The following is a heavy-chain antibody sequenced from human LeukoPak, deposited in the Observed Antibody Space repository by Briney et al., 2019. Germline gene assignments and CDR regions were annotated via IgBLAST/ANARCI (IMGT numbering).Heavy chain of an antibody. J-gene: IGHJ4*02. Sequence: PSETLSLTCTVSGCSISSSTYYWGWIRRPPGKRLEWIGSIYYSGSTYYNPSLKSRVTVSVDTSKNQFSLKLSSVTAADTAVYYCVRGSTLRHYQYWGQGTLVTVSS. CDR1: GCSISSSTYY. CDR2: IYYSGST. D-gene: IGHD3-16*01. CDR3: VRGSTLRHYQY. V-gene: IGHV4-39*01.